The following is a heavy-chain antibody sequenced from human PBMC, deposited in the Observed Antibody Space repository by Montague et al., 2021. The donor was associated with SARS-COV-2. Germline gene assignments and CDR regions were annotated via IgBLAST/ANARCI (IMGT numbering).Heavy chain of an antibody. CDR2: ISYTGHTRY. J-gene: IGHJ4*02. Sequence: SETLSLTCAVYGESSDGYFWSWIRLSPGTALEWIGEISYTGHTRYNPNPSLRGRVSISTASSKNQFSLNLTSVTAADTAVYYCARSLYGVSWCPDWGQGTQVTVSS. D-gene: IGHD6-13*01. CDR1: GESSDGYF. CDR3: ARSLYGVSWCPD. V-gene: IGHV4-34*01.